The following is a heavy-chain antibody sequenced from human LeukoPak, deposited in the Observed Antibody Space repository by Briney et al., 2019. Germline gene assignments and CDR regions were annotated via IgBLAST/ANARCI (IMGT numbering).Heavy chain of an antibody. J-gene: IGHJ4*02. CDR3: AKDLVASRTSGYYFDY. D-gene: IGHD2-8*02. CDR2: LSGSGGSS. V-gene: IGHV3-23*01. CDR1: GFTFSSYA. Sequence: GGSLRLSCATSGFTFSSYAMSWVRQAPGKGLEWVSALSGSGGSSYYADSVKGRFTISRDNSKNTLYLQLNSLRAKDTAVYYCAKDLVASRTSGYYFDYWGQGTLVTVSS.